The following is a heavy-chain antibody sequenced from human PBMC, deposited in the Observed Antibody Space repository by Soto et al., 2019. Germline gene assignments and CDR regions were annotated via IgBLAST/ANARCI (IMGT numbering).Heavy chain of an antibody. V-gene: IGHV1-46*01. Sequence: SVKAACKASGHTFTSYYMHWVRQAPGQGLEGMGIINPSGGSTSYAQKFQGRVTVTRDTSTRPFNMELCSLRSADTAVYYCARGGLGGYSDGLNW. CDR3: ARGGLGGYSDGLNW. D-gene: IGHD5-18*01. J-gene: IGHJ5*01. CDR1: GHTFTSYY. CDR2: INPSGGST.